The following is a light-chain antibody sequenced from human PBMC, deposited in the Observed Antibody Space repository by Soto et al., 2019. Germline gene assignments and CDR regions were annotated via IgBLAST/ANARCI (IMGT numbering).Light chain of an antibody. CDR2: GAS. CDR3: QQYGSSIT. Sequence: EIVLTQSPGTLSLSPGERATLSCRASQSVSNNYLAWYQQKPGQAPRLLIYGASSRATGIPDRFSGSGSGTDFTLTISRLEPEDFAVYYCQQYGSSITFGQGTRLEI. CDR1: QSVSNNY. J-gene: IGKJ5*01. V-gene: IGKV3-20*01.